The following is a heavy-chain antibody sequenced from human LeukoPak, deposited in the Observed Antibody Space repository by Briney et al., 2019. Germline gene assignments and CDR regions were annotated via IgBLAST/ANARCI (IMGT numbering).Heavy chain of an antibody. J-gene: IGHJ4*02. CDR2: ILSSVTT. Sequence: SQTLSLTCTVSGSSISSGAYYWGWNGQRPGQDLEGIGYILSSVTTYYNPSLKSRVTISVDTSENQFSLNLSSVTAADTAVYFCARDRTGYFFDDWGQGSLVTVSS. CDR1: GSSISSGAYY. CDR3: ARDRTGYFFDD. V-gene: IGHV4-31*03.